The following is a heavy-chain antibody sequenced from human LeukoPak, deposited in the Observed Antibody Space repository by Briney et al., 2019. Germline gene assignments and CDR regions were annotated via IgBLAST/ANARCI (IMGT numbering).Heavy chain of an antibody. D-gene: IGHD5-12*01. CDR3: VKGGYDFVEVAYSDF. V-gene: IGHV3-23*01. J-gene: IGHJ4*02. CDR1: GFSFNNYA. CDR2: IIASSGST. Sequence: GGSLRLSCAASGFSFNNYAMGWVRQAPGKGLEWVSIIIASSGSTFYADSVKGRFTISRDNSKNTLYLQMNSLRVEDTAVYYCVKGGYDFVEVAYSDFWGQGTLVTVSS.